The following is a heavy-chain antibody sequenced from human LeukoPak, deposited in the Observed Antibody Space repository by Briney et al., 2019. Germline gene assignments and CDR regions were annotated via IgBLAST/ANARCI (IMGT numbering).Heavy chain of an antibody. CDR3: ARKNYDNSGYFHH. CDR1: GFTFSSYE. Sequence: GGSLRLSCAASGFTFSSYEMNWVRQAPGKGLEWVSYISSSGNTIYYADSVKGRFTTSRDDAKNSLYLQMNSLRAEDTAVYYCARKNYDNSGYFHHWGQGTLVTVSS. D-gene: IGHD3-22*01. J-gene: IGHJ1*01. V-gene: IGHV3-48*03. CDR2: ISSSGNTI.